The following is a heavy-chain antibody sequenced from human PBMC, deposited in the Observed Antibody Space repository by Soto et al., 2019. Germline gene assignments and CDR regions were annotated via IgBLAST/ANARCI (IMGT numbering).Heavy chain of an antibody. Sequence: ASVKVSCKASGGTLSTFGISWVRQAPGQGLEWMGGIIPFFGTARYSQKFEDRITITADESTNTVYMDLRSLTSEDTAIYYCAKSAPMDAGDKYYYDFWGQGALVNVSS. V-gene: IGHV1-69*13. CDR3: AKSAPMDAGDKYYYDF. D-gene: IGHD4-17*01. J-gene: IGHJ4*02. CDR1: GGTLSTFG. CDR2: IIPFFGTA.